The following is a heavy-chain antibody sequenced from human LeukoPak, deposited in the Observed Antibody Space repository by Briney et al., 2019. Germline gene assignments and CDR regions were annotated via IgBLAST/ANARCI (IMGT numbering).Heavy chain of an antibody. CDR3: AKDGTGDIVVVVAARALAFDI. CDR2: ISGSGGST. V-gene: IGHV3-23*01. CDR1: GFSFSSYA. Sequence: GGSLRLSCAASGFSFSSYAMSWVRQAPGKGLEWVSAISGSGGSTYYADSVKGRFTISRDNSKNTLYLQMNSLRAEDTAVYYCAKDGTGDIVVVVAARALAFDIWGQGTMVTVSS. D-gene: IGHD2-15*01. J-gene: IGHJ3*02.